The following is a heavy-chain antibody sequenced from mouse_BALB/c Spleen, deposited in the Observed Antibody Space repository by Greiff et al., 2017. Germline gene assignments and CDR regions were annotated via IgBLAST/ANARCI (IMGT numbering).Heavy chain of an antibody. CDR2: IYPSDSYT. J-gene: IGHJ3*01. CDR3: TRENFAY. V-gene: IGHV1-69*02. CDR1: GYTFTSYW. Sequence: QVQLQQPGAELVRPGASVKLSCKASGYTFTSYWINWVKQRPGQGLEWIGKIYPSDSYTNYNQKFKDKATLTVDKSSSTAYMQLSSPTTEDSAVYYCTRENFAYWGQGTLVTVSA.